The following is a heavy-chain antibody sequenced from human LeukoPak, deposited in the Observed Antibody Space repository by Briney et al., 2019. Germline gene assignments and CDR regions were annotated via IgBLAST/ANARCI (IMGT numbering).Heavy chain of an antibody. D-gene: IGHD3-10*01. CDR2: ISSSTTII. Sequence: GGSLRLSCAASGFTLSGFGMNWVRQAPGKGLEWVSYISSSTTIIYYADSVKGRFIISRDNAKNSLYLQMNSLRAEDTAVYYCAVYGSGFNPWGQGTLVTVSS. CDR3: AVYGSGFNP. CDR1: GFTLSGFG. J-gene: IGHJ5*02. V-gene: IGHV3-48*01.